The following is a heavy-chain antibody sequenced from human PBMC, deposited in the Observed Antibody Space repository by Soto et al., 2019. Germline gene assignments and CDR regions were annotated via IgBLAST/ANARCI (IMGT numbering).Heavy chain of an antibody. CDR2: IHSSGST. CDR1: GGSISNYY. D-gene: IGHD5-12*01. Sequence: QVQLQESGPGLVKPSETLSLTCSVSGGSISNYYWSWIRQPPGEGLEWIAYIHSSGSTKYNPSLKSRVTISVDTSENQFSLKLSSLTAADTAVYYCARHDPGGYDYWGQGTLVTVSP. V-gene: IGHV4-59*08. CDR3: ARHDPGGYDY. J-gene: IGHJ4*02.